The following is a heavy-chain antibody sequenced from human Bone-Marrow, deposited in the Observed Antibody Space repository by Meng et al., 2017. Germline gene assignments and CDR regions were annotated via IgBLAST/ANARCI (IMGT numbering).Heavy chain of an antibody. D-gene: IGHD6-13*01. Sequence: GGSLRLSCAASGFTFDDYAMHWVRQAPGKGLEWVSGISWNSGSIGYADSVKGRFTISRDNAKNSLYLQMTSLRAEDTALYYCATRMIAAAGTGVPDYWGQGTLVTVSS. CDR2: ISWNSGSI. CDR1: GFTFDDYA. CDR3: ATRMIAAAGTGVPDY. V-gene: IGHV3-9*01. J-gene: IGHJ4*02.